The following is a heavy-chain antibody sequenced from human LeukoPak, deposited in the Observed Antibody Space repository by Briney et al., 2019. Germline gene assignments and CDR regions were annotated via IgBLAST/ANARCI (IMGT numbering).Heavy chain of an antibody. CDR3: ARFRSGWYMDY. CDR2: IWNDGSKS. D-gene: IGHD6-19*01. CDR1: GFTFSSYG. V-gene: IGHV3-33*01. Sequence: GGSLRLSCAASGFTFSSYGMHWVRQAPGKGLEWVAVIWNDGSKSNYPDSVKGRFTISRDDSKNTLFLQMNSLRVEDTAVYYCARFRSGWYMDYWGQGTLVTVSS. J-gene: IGHJ4*02.